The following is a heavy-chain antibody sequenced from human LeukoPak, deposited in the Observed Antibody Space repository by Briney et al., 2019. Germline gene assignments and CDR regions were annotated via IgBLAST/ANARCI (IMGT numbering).Heavy chain of an antibody. CDR2: IIPIFGIA. V-gene: IGHV1-69*04. D-gene: IGHD2-2*01. CDR1: GGTFSSYA. Sequence: SVKVSCKASGGTFSSYAISWVRQAPGQGLEWMGRIIPIFGIANYAQKFQGRVTITADKSTSTAYMELRSLRSEDTAVYYCARDLCSSTSCPHRNWYFDLWGRGTLVTVSS. CDR3: ARDLCSSTSCPHRNWYFDL. J-gene: IGHJ2*01.